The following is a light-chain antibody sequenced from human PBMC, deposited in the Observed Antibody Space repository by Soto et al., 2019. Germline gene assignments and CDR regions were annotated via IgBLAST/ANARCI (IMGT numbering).Light chain of an antibody. CDR3: QPYNNWPLT. CDR1: QYINTR. CDR2: QTS. Sequence: EIVLTQSPATLSSFPGDRVTLSCRASQYINTRLAWYQHRPGQAPRLLIYQTSIRAAGIPARFSGSGSGTDFTLTINSLQSEDFAVYYCQPYNNWPLTFGGGTKVDNK. V-gene: IGKV3D-15*01. J-gene: IGKJ4*01.